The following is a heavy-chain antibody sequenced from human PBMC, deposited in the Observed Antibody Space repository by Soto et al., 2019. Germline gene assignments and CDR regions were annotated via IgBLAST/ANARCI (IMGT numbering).Heavy chain of an antibody. CDR2: ISAYNGNT. CDR1: GYTFTSYA. CDR3: ARHGGYSYEDYFDY. J-gene: IGHJ4*02. D-gene: IGHD5-18*01. Sequence: QVQLVQSGAEVKKPGASVKVSCKASGYTFTSYAISWVRQAPGQGLEWMGWISAYNGNTNYAQKLQGRVTMTRDTSTSTDYMEQRSLRSDDTAVYYCARHGGYSYEDYFDYWGQGTLVTVSS. V-gene: IGHV1-18*01.